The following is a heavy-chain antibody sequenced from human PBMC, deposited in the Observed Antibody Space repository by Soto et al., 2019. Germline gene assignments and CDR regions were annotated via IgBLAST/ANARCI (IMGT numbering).Heavy chain of an antibody. D-gene: IGHD3-10*01. J-gene: IGHJ4*02. V-gene: IGHV4-39*01. CDR2: LYYSGST. Sequence: SETLSLTCTVSGGSISRSSYYWGWVRQPPGKGLEWIGSLYYSGSTYYNPTLKSRVTIPADTSKNQSSPKLTSVTAADTAVYYCARQVTVRGDTQRYYFYYRDQGTPVTVS. CDR3: ARQVTVRGDTQRYYFYY. CDR1: GGSISRSSYY.